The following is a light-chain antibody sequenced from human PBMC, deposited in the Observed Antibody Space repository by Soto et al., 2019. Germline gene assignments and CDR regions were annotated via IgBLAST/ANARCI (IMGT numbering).Light chain of an antibody. CDR3: QQYVNYPRT. CDR2: AAS. Sequence: DLQMTQSPSSLSASVGDRITITCRASQDIRNYLAWFQQKPGQAPKSLIYAASTLQPGVPSKFSGSGSGTDFTLTISSLQPEDFATYYCQQYVNYPRTFGQGTTVEIK. J-gene: IGKJ1*01. CDR1: QDIRNY. V-gene: IGKV1-16*02.